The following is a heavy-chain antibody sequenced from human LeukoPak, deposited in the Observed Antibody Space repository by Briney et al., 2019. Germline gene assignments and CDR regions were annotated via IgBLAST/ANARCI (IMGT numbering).Heavy chain of an antibody. CDR2: ISWNGGSI. CDR3: ARDRPRPGYDSSGYYYSDYFDY. CDR1: GFTFDDYA. D-gene: IGHD3-22*01. V-gene: IGHV3-9*01. Sequence: GGSLRLSCVASGFTFDDYAMHWVRQAPGKGLEWVSGISWNGGSIGYADSVKGRLTISRDNAKNSLYLQMNSLRAEDTAVYYCARDRPRPGYDSSGYYYSDYFDYWGQGTLVTVSS. J-gene: IGHJ4*02.